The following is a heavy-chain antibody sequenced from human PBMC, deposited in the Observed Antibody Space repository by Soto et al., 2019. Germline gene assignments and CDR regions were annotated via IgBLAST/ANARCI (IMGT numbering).Heavy chain of an antibody. CDR3: ARGRASGSYYLLDY. V-gene: IGHV1-8*01. D-gene: IGHD3-10*01. CDR1: GDTFTTYD. CDR2: INPNSGNI. Sequence: GASVKVSCKASGDTFTTYDINWVRQATGHGLEWMGWINPNSGNIGYAQRFQGRVTMTRDTAIRTAYMEVSSLRSDDTAVYYCARGRASGSYYLLDYWGQGTLVSLL. J-gene: IGHJ4*02.